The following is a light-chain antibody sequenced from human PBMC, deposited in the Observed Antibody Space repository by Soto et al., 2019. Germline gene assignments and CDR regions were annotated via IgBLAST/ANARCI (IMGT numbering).Light chain of an antibody. J-gene: IGKJ4*01. V-gene: IGKV1-5*03. CDR2: KAS. Sequence: DIQMTQSPSTVSASVGDRVTITCRASQSFSSWLAWYQQKPGKAPKLLIYKASSLESGVPSRFSGSGSGTEFTLTISSLHPDDFATYYCQQYNSWPLTFGGGTKVEI. CDR1: QSFSSW. CDR3: QQYNSWPLT.